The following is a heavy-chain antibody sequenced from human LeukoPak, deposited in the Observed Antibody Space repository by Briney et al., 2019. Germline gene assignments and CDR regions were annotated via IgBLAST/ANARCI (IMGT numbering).Heavy chain of an antibody. D-gene: IGHD6-19*01. Sequence: SETLSLTCTVSGGSISDYYWTWIRQPPGKGLEWIGEINHSGSTNYNPSLKSRVTISVDTSKNQFSLKLSSVTAADTAVYYCARRPPSSGWYGLWGQGTLVTVSS. CDR3: ARRPPSSGWYGL. CDR1: GGSISDYY. V-gene: IGHV4-34*01. CDR2: INHSGST. J-gene: IGHJ4*02.